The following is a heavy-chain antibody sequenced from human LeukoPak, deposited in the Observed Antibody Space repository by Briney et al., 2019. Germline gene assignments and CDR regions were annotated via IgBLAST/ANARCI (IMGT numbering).Heavy chain of an antibody. J-gene: IGHJ4*02. CDR1: GFTFSSHG. CDR2: ISYDGSNK. CDR3: AKVEGLLWFGEFHFDY. D-gene: IGHD3-10*01. Sequence: GGSLRLSCAASGFTFSSHGMQCVRQAPGKGLEWVAVISYDGSNKYYTDSVKGRFTISRDNSKNTLYLQMNSLRAEDTAVYYCAKVEGLLWFGEFHFDYWGQGTLVTVSS. V-gene: IGHV3-30*18.